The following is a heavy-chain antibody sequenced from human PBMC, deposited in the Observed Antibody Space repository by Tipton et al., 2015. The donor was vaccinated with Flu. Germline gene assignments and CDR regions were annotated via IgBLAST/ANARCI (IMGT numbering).Heavy chain of an antibody. D-gene: IGHD3-22*01. CDR1: GYSISSGYY. CDR2: IYHSGST. Sequence: LRLSCAVSGYSISSGYYWGWIRQPPGKGLEWIGSIYHSGSTYYNPSLKGRVTISVDTSKNQFSLKLSSVTAADTAVYYCARTIVVVSYFDYWGQGTLVTVSS. J-gene: IGHJ4*02. CDR3: ARTIVVVSYFDY. V-gene: IGHV4-38-2*01.